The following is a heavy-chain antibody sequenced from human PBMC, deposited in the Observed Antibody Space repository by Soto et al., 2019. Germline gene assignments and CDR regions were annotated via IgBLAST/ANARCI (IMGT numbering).Heavy chain of an antibody. CDR3: ARHVDTAMVEGLDYYYGMDV. V-gene: IGHV4-30-4*01. Sequence: QVQLQESGPGLVKPSQTLSLTCTVSGGSISSGDYYWSWIRQPPGKGLEWIGYIYYSGSTYYNPSLERRVTISVDPSKNQFSLKLSSVTAADTAVYYCARHVDTAMVEGLDYYYGMDVWGQGTTVTVSS. J-gene: IGHJ6*02. D-gene: IGHD5-18*01. CDR1: GGSISSGDYY. CDR2: IYYSGST.